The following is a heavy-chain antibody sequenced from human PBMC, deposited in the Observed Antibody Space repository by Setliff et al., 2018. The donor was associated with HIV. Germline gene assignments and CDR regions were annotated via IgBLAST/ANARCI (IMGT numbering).Heavy chain of an antibody. J-gene: IGHJ4*02. CDR1: GFTFSSYW. CDR2: IKEDGSEK. Sequence: HPGGSLRLSCAASGFTFSSYWVSWVRQAPGKGLEWVASIKEDGSEKYYVDSVKGRFTISRDNAKNSLFLQVNSLRAEDTAVYYCARVVATSDYWGQGTLVTVSS. D-gene: IGHD5-12*01. CDR3: ARVVATSDY. V-gene: IGHV3-7*01.